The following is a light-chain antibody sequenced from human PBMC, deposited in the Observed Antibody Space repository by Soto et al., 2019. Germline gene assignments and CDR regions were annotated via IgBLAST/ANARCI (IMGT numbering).Light chain of an antibody. J-gene: IGLJ3*02. V-gene: IGLV1-40*01. Sequence: QPVLTQPPSVSGAPGQRVTISCTGRSSNIGAGYDVHWYQQLPGTAPKILIYGNSNRPSGVPDRFSGSKSGTSASLAITGLQAEDEADYYCQSYDSSLSGSWVFGGGTKLTVL. CDR3: QSYDSSLSGSWV. CDR1: SSNIGAGYD. CDR2: GNS.